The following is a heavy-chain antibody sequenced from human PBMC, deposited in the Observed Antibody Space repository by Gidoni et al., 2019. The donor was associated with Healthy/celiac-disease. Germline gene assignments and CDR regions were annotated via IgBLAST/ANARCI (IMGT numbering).Heavy chain of an antibody. CDR2: IKSKTDGGTT. CDR3: TTWDSSGWFDY. V-gene: IGHV3-15*01. Sequence: TFSNAWMSWVRQAPGKGLEWVGRIKSKTDGGTTDYAASVKGRFTISRDDSKNTLYLQMNSLKTEDTAVYYCTTWDSSGWFDYWGQGTLVTVSS. D-gene: IGHD6-19*01. J-gene: IGHJ4*02. CDR1: TFSNAW.